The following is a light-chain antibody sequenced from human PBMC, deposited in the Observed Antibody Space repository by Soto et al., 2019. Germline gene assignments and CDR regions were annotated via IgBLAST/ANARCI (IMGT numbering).Light chain of an antibody. J-gene: IGLJ1*01. CDR3: SSYTSSSTL. CDR1: SSDVGSYNY. CDR2: EVS. Sequence: ALTQPASVSGSPGQSITISCTGTSSDVGSYNYVSWYQQHPGKAPKLIIYEVSDRPSGISSRFSGSESGNTASLTISGLQTEDEADYYCSSYTSSSTLFGTGTKVTVL. V-gene: IGLV2-14*01.